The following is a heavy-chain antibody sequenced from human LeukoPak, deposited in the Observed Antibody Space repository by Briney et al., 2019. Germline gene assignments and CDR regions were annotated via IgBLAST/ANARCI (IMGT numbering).Heavy chain of an antibody. V-gene: IGHV3-21*01. CDR2: ISSSSSYI. CDR1: GLTFSSYA. D-gene: IGHD6-19*01. Sequence: GRSLRLSCAASGLTFSSYAMHWVRQAPGKGLEWVSSISSSSSYIYYADSVKGRFTISRDNSKNTLYLQMNSLRAEDTAVYYCAKDLIAVAGTGYYYYYGMDVWGQGTTVTVSS. J-gene: IGHJ6*02. CDR3: AKDLIAVAGTGYYYYYGMDV.